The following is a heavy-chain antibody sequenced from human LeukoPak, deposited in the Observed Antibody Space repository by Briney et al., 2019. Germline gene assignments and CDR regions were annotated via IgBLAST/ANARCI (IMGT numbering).Heavy chain of an antibody. Sequence: ASVKVSCKASGYTFTGYYMHWVRQAPGQGLEWMGWINPNSGGTNYAQKFQGRVTMTRDMSTSTVYMELSSLRSEDTAVYYCARGARRYTYYYDSSGYPPDDYWGQGTLVTVSS. CDR1: GYTFTGYY. CDR2: INPNSGGT. CDR3: ARGARRYTYYYDSSGYPPDDY. V-gene: IGHV1-2*02. D-gene: IGHD3-22*01. J-gene: IGHJ4*02.